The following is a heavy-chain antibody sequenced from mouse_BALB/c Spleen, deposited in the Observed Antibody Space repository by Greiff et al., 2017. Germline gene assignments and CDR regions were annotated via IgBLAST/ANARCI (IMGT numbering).Heavy chain of an antibody. Sequence: EVQLVESGPGLVKPSQSLSLTCTVTGYSITSDYAWNWIRQFPGNKLEWMGYISYSGSTSYNPSLKSRISITRDTSKNQFFLQLNSVTTEDTATYYCARWGYYGSRGYYAMDYWGQGTSVTVSS. CDR2: ISYSGST. J-gene: IGHJ4*01. D-gene: IGHD1-1*01. V-gene: IGHV3-2*02. CDR1: GYSITSDYA. CDR3: ARWGYYGSRGYYAMDY.